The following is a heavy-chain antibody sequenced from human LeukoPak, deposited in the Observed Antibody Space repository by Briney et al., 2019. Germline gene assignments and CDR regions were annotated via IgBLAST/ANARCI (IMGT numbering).Heavy chain of an antibody. D-gene: IGHD3-22*01. CDR2: INTNTGNP. V-gene: IGHV7-4-1*02. CDR1: GYTFTSYA. J-gene: IGHJ4*02. Sequence: ASVKLSCKAAGYTFTSYAMNWVRQAHGQGLEWMGWINTNTGNPTYDQGFTGRFVFSLDTSVSTAYLQISSLKAEDTAVYYCARDIRYYDSIYWGQGTLVTVSS. CDR3: ARDIRYYDSIY.